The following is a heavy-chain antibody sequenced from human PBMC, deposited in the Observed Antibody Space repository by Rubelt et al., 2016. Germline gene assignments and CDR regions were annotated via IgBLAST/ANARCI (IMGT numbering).Heavy chain of an antibody. V-gene: IGHV4-39*07. Sequence: QLQLQESGPGLVKPSETLSLTCPVSAGSISSSSYYWGWIRQPPAKGLEWIGSISYSGGTYSYPSLKSRVTISVDTSKNQFSLRLGSVTAADTAVYYCARGDGRDGPKFDYWGQGTLGTVSS. CDR3: ARGDGRDGPKFDY. D-gene: IGHD5-24*01. CDR1: AGSISSSSYY. CDR2: ISYSGGT. J-gene: IGHJ4*02.